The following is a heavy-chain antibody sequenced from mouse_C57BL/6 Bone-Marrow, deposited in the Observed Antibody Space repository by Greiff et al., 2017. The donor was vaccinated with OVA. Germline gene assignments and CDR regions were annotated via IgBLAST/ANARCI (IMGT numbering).Heavy chain of an antibody. CDR2: IYPGDGDT. V-gene: IGHV1-82*01. J-gene: IGHJ2*01. Sequence: QVQLKESGPELVKPGASVKISCKASGYAFSSSWMNWVKQRPGKGLEWIGRIYPGDGDTNYNGKVKGKATLTADKSSSTAYMQLSSLTSEDSSVYFCARHGDGNDASYFDYWGQGTTLTVSS. D-gene: IGHD2-2*01. CDR3: ARHGDGNDASYFDY. CDR1: GYAFSSSW.